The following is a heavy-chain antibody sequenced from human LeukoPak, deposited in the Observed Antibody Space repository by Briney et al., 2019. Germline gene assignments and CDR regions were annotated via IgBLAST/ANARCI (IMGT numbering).Heavy chain of an antibody. J-gene: IGHJ6*03. D-gene: IGHD2-8*01. CDR1: EFTFSSYG. CDR3: AKGGEMVYARGGYYYYMDV. V-gene: IGHV3-30*02. Sequence: HTGGSLRLSCAASEFTFSSYGMHWVRQAPGKGLEWVAFIRYDGSNKYYADSVKGRFTISRDNSKNTLYLQMNSLRAEDTAVYYCAKGGEMVYARGGYYYYMDVWGKGTTVTVSS. CDR2: IRYDGSNK.